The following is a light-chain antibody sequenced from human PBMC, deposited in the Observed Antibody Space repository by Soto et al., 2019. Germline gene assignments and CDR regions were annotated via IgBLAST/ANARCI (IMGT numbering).Light chain of an antibody. CDR1: DSNVGINF. V-gene: IGLV1-47*02. CDR2: TND. CDR3: ISYTSSNTYV. J-gene: IGLJ1*01. Sequence: QSVLTQPPSASATPGQRVTISCSGSDSNVGINFVYWYQQLPGTAPKLLIYTNDQRPSGVPDRFSGSKSGTSASLAISGLRSEDEADYYCISYTSSNTYVFGTGTKLTVL.